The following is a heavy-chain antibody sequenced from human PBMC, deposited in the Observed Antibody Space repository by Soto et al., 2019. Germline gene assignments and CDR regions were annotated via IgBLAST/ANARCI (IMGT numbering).Heavy chain of an antibody. D-gene: IGHD3-10*01. V-gene: IGHV3-74*01. CDR3: TRGGATGAGIYHFEN. CDR2: INSDGTTT. CDR1: GFTFTSNW. J-gene: IGHJ4*02. Sequence: EVQLVESGGGLVQPGGSLRLSCAASGFTFTSNWMHWVRQAPGKGLVWVSRINSDGTTTTYADSVKGRFTISRDNAKNTLYLQLNSMGGEDTAVYYCTRGGATGAGIYHFENWGQGTLVTVSS.